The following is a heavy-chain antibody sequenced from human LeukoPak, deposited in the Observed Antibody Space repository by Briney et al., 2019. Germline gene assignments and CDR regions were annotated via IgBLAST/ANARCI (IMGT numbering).Heavy chain of an antibody. CDR1: GFTFSSYA. V-gene: IGHV3-23*01. CDR3: AEGSLGSWYFFDY. CDR2: ISGSGGNT. J-gene: IGHJ4*02. Sequence: GGSLRLSCAASGFTFSSYAMSWVRQAPGKGPEWVSTISGSGGNTYYADSVKGRFTISRDNSKNTLWLQMNSLRAEDTALYYCAEGSLGSWYFFDYWGQGTLVTVSS. D-gene: IGHD6-13*01.